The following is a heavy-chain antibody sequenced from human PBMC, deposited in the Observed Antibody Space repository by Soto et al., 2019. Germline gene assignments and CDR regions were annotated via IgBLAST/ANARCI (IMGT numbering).Heavy chain of an antibody. Sequence: GGSLRLSCAASGFTFSSYGMHWVRQAPGKGLEWVAVIWYDGSNKYYADSVKGRFTISRDNSKNTLYLQMNSLRAEDTAVYYCARDRDIVVVPAAMTEHYMDVWGKGTTVTVSS. CDR2: IWYDGSNK. V-gene: IGHV3-33*01. CDR1: GFTFSSYG. D-gene: IGHD2-2*01. CDR3: ARDRDIVVVPAAMTEHYMDV. J-gene: IGHJ6*03.